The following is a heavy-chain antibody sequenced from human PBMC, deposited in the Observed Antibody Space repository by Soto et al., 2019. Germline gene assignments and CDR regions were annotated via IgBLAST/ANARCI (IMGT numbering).Heavy chain of an antibody. CDR1: GFTFSSFA. J-gene: IGHJ4*02. V-gene: IGHV3-23*01. CDR3: ARGFSAGKGSPTDF. CDR2: ISGSGGST. Sequence: GGSLRLSCAASGFTFSSFAMSWVRQAPGKGLDWVSAISGSGGSTYSADSVKGRFTISRDNSKNTLYLQMSSLRAEDTAVYYCARGFSAGKGSPTDFWGQGTLVTVSS. D-gene: IGHD6-13*01.